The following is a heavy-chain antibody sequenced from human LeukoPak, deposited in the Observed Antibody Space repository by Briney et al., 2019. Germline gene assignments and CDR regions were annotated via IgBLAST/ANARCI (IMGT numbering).Heavy chain of an antibody. CDR2: IYSSGST. J-gene: IGHJ5*02. CDR1: GGSISSGSYY. D-gene: IGHD3-10*01. V-gene: IGHV4-61*02. Sequence: SETLSLTCTVSGGSISSGSYYWNWIRQPAGKGLEWIGRIYSSGSTNYNPSLKSRVTISVDTSKNQFSLKLSSVTAADTAVYYCARGGLNMVRGVIPKEAWGWFDPWGQGTLVTVSS. CDR3: ARGGLNMVRGVIPKEAWGWFDP.